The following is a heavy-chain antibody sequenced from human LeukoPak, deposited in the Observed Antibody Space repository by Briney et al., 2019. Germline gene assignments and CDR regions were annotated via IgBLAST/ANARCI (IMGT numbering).Heavy chain of an antibody. J-gene: IGHJ5*02. Sequence: SETLSLTCTVSGGSISSSSYYWGWIRQPPGKGLEWIGSIYYSGSTYYNPSLKSRVTISVDTSKNQFSLKLSSVTAADTAVYYCARGKGIAAAGHGYWFDPWGQGTLVTVSS. V-gene: IGHV4-39*07. CDR3: ARGKGIAAAGHGYWFDP. CDR2: IYYSGST. D-gene: IGHD6-13*01. CDR1: GGSISSSSYY.